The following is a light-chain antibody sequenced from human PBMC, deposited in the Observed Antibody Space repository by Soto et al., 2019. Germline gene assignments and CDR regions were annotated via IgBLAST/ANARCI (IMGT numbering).Light chain of an antibody. J-gene: IGLJ1*01. CDR2: GVN. V-gene: IGLV2-14*01. CDR3: SSYTSSGTYV. CDR1: NSDVGRYNY. Sequence: QTVLTQPASVSGSPGQSITISCTGTNSDVGRYNYVSWSQQQPGRAPKLIISGVNNRPSGISIRFSGSKSGNTASLTISGLQAEDEADYYCSSYTSSGTYVFGTGTKLTVL.